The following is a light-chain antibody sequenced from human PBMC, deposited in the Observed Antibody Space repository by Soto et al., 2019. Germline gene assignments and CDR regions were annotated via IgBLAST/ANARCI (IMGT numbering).Light chain of an antibody. CDR3: QQYNNWPLLT. J-gene: IGKJ4*01. CDR2: GAS. Sequence: EIIVTQSPATLSMSPGERATLSCRASQSVNNNLAWYQQKPGQAPRLLIYGASTRATGIPARFGGSGYGTEFTLTISSLQSEDFAIYYCQQYNNWPLLTFGGGTKVEI. CDR1: QSVNNN. V-gene: IGKV3-15*01.